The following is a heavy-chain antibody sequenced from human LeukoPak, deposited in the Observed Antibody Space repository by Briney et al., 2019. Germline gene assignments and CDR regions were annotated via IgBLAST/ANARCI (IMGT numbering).Heavy chain of an antibody. CDR3: AKDLLDYGDPNVY. Sequence: GGSLRLSCAASGFTFSSYGMHWVRQAPGKGLEWVAVISYVGSNKYYADSVKGRFTISRDNSKNTLYLQMNSLRAEDTAVYYCAKDLLDYGDPNVYWGQGTLVTVSS. CDR1: GFTFSSYG. D-gene: IGHD4-17*01. V-gene: IGHV3-30*18. CDR2: ISYVGSNK. J-gene: IGHJ4*02.